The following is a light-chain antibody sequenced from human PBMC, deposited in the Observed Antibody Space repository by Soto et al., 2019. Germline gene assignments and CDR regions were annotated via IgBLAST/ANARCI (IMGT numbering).Light chain of an antibody. CDR3: QSYDRSLRSYV. Sequence: QSALTQPPSVSGAPGQRVTIPCTGSNSNIGAGFDVHWYQQLPGAAPKVLIYGNSNRPSGVPDRFSGSKSGTSASLAITGLQAEDEADYYCQSYDRSLRSYVFGTGTKVTAL. CDR1: NSNIGAGFD. V-gene: IGLV1-40*01. J-gene: IGLJ1*01. CDR2: GNS.